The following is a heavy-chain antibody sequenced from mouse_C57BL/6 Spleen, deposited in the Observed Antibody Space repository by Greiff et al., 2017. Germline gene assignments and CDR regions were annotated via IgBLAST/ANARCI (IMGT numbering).Heavy chain of an antibody. V-gene: IGHV1-26*01. J-gene: IGHJ3*01. D-gene: IGHD2-4*01. CDR3: ARRDDYEGAY. Sequence: EVQLQQSGPELVKPGASVKISCKASGYTFTDYYMNWVKQSHGKSLEWIGDINPNNGGTSYNQKFKGKATLTVDKSSSTAYMELRSLTSEDSAVYYCARRDDYEGAYWGQGTLVTVSA. CDR1: GYTFTDYY. CDR2: INPNNGGT.